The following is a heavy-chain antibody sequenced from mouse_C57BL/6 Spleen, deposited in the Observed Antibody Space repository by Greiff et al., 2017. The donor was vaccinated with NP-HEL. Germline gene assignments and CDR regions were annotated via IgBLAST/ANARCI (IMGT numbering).Heavy chain of an antibody. CDR1: GFTFSDYG. V-gene: IGHV5-17*01. D-gene: IGHD2-1*01. Sequence: DVKLVESGGGLVKPGGSLKLSCAASGFTFSDYGMHWVRQAPEKGLEWVAYISSGSSTIYYADTVQGRFTISRDNAKNTLFLQMTSLRSEDTAMYYCARVRGNLAWFAYWGQGTLVTVSA. CDR3: ARVRGNLAWFAY. J-gene: IGHJ3*01. CDR2: ISSGSSTI.